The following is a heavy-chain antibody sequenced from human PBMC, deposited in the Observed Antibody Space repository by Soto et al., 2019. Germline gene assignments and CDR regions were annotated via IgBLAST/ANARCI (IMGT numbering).Heavy chain of an antibody. Sequence: GGSLRLSCEASGFTFSRFAMSWVRQTPGKGLEWVAVISYDGSNKYYADSVKGRFTISRDNSKNTLYLQMNSLRAEDTAVYYCARDLTMIVVGPYYFDYWGQGTLVTVSS. D-gene: IGHD3-22*01. CDR3: ARDLTMIVVGPYYFDY. J-gene: IGHJ4*02. CDR2: ISYDGSNK. V-gene: IGHV3-30-3*01. CDR1: GFTFSRFA.